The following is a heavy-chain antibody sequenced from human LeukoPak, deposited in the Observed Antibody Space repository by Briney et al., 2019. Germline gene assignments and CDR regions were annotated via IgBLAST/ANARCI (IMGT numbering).Heavy chain of an antibody. D-gene: IGHD3-16*01. Sequence: PGGSLRLSCAASEFTFISYDIIWVRQAPGKGLEWVSWITGSGGAVKYTDSVKGRCTISRDNAKKSVYLQMNILRGEDTAGYYCARNGGGLDYWGRGTRVSVSS. CDR1: EFTFISYD. CDR3: ARNGGGLDY. CDR2: ITGSGGAV. J-gene: IGHJ4*02. V-gene: IGHV3-48*03.